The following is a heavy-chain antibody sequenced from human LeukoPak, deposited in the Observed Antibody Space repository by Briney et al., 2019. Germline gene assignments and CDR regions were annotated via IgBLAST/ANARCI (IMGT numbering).Heavy chain of an antibody. CDR2: IKQDGSEK. Sequence: PGGSLRLSCAASGFTFSNYWMTWVRQAPGKGLEWVANIKQDGSEKYYVDSVKGRFTISRDNAKNSLYLQMNSLRAEDTAVYYCARTLSIIRRFDYWGQGTLVTVSS. D-gene: IGHD5-12*01. CDR3: ARTLSIIRRFDY. V-gene: IGHV3-7*04. J-gene: IGHJ4*02. CDR1: GFTFSNYW.